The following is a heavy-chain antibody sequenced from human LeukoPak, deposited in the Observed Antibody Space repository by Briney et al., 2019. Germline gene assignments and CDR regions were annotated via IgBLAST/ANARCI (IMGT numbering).Heavy chain of an antibody. Sequence: GGSLRLSCSASGFTFSSYAMHWVRQAPGKGLEWVAVISYDGSNKYYADSVKGRFTISRDNSKNTLYLQMNSLRAEDTAVYYCAKDLGDVLRFLEHMDVWGQGTTVTVSS. V-gene: IGHV3-30*04. CDR3: AKDLGDVLRFLEHMDV. D-gene: IGHD3-3*01. CDR2: ISYDGSNK. CDR1: GFTFSSYA. J-gene: IGHJ6*02.